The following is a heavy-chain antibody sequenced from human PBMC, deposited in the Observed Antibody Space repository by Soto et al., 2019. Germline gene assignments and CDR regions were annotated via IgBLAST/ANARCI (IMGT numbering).Heavy chain of an antibody. V-gene: IGHV4-61*01. J-gene: IGHJ5*02. CDR2: IYYSGST. CDR1: GGSVRSGSYY. CDR3: ARLRFLEWLVNWFDT. D-gene: IGHD3-3*01. Sequence: SSDTLSLRCTVSGGSVRSGSYYGSWIRQPPGKGLEWIGYIYYSGSTNYNPSLKSRVTISVDTSKNQFSLKLSSVTAADTAVYYCARLRFLEWLVNWFDTWGQGTLVTVPS.